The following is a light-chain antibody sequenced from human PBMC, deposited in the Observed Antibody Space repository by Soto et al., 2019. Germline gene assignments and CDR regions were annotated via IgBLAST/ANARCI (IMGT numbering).Light chain of an antibody. CDR2: GAS. V-gene: IGKV3-15*01. Sequence: EIVKTQSPATLSVSLGERVTLSCRASQSISSYLAWYQQKPGQAPRLLIYGASTRATGVPARFSGSGSGTEFTLTISSLQSEDFAVYYCQQYNNWPLTFGAGTKVDI. J-gene: IGKJ4*01. CDR1: QSISSY. CDR3: QQYNNWPLT.